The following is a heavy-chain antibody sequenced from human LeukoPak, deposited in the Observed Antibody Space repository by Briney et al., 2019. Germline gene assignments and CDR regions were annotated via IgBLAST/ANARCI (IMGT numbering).Heavy chain of an antibody. D-gene: IGHD3-16*01. CDR1: GFTLSSYW. CDR2: ISENGGKT. V-gene: IGHV3-64*01. CDR3: ARDRVGGWAFDI. Sequence: GGSLRLSCAASGFTLSSYWMHWVRQAPGKGLEYVSAISENGGKTYYANSVKGRFTNSRDNSKNTLYLHMDRLRAEDMAVYYGARDRVGGWAFDIWGQGTMVTVSS. J-gene: IGHJ3*02.